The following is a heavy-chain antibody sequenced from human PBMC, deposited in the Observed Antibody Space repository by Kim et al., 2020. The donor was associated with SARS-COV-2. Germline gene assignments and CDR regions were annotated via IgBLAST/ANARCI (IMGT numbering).Heavy chain of an antibody. CDR1: GFTFDDYA. V-gene: IGHV3-9*01. J-gene: IGHJ1*01. D-gene: IGHD6-13*01. CDR3: AKDRPKKSAAGTMGSFQ. Sequence: GGSLRLSCAASGFTFDDYAMHWVRQAPGKGLEWVSGISWNSGSIGYADSVKGRVTFSRDSAKNSLYLQMNSLRAEDTALYYCAKDRPKKSAAGTMGSFQ. CDR2: ISWNSGSI.